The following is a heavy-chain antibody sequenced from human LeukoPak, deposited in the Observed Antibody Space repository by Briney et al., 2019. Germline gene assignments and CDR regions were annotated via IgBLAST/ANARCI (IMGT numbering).Heavy chain of an antibody. CDR2: IDPSGDST. V-gene: IGHV1-46*01. Sequence: ASVKVSCKASGYTFTRYYLHWVRQDPGQGLEWMGIIDPSGDSTSYAQKFQGRVTMTRDTSTSTVYMELSRLRSEDTAVYYCAREGQRHYFDYWGQGTLVSVSS. CDR3: AREGQRHYFDY. CDR1: GYTFTRYY. J-gene: IGHJ4*02.